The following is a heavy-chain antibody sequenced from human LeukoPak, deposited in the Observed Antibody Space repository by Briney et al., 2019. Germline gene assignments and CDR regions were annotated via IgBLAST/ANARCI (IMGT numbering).Heavy chain of an antibody. CDR2: ISGGGGST. V-gene: IGHV3-23*01. D-gene: IGHD3-22*01. J-gene: IGHJ3*02. CDR1: GFTFSSYA. Sequence: GGCLRLSCAASGFTFSSYAMSWVRQAAGKGLGWVLAISGGGGSTYYAASVEGRFTISRDNSKNTLYLQMNSLRAEETAVYYCAKRPRDTSGYYLGAFDIWGQGTMVTVSS. CDR3: AKRPRDTSGYYLGAFDI.